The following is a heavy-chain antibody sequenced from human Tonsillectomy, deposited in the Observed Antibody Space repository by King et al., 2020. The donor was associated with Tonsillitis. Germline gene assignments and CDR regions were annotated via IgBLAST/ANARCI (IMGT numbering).Heavy chain of an antibody. Sequence: VQLVESGGGLVQPGGSLRLSCAASGFTFSSYSMNWVRQAPGKGLEWVSYISSSSSTIYYADSVKGRFTISRDNAKNSLYLQMNSLRAEDTAVYYCATPIAGAGTSPFDFWGQGTLVTVSS. J-gene: IGHJ4*02. CDR3: ATPIAGAGTSPFDF. D-gene: IGHD6-13*01. V-gene: IGHV3-48*01. CDR1: GFTFSSYS. CDR2: ISSSSSTI.